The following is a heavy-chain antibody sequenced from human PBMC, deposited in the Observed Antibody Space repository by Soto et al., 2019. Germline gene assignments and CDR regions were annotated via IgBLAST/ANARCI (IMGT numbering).Heavy chain of an antibody. CDR2: MNPNSGNT. CDR1: GYTFTSYD. CDR3: ARTPGIAAARYYYGMDV. V-gene: IGHV1-8*01. D-gene: IGHD6-13*01. J-gene: IGHJ6*02. Sequence: SCKASGYTFTSYDINWVRQATGQGLEWMGWMNPNSGNTGYAQKFQGRVTMTRNTSISTAYMELSSLRSEDTAVYYCARTPGIAAARYYYGMDVWGQGTTVTVSS.